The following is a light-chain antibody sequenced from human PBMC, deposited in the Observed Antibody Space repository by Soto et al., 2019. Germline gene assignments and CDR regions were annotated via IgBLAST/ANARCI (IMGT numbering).Light chain of an antibody. CDR1: QSVSSN. Sequence: IVMTQSPATLSVSPGERATLSCRASQSVSSNLAWYQQNPGQAPRLLIYGASTRATGIQARFSGSGSGSEFTLTISSLQSEDFAVYYCQQYNNWPPWTFGQGTKVEIK. V-gene: IGKV3-15*01. J-gene: IGKJ1*01. CDR3: QQYNNWPPWT. CDR2: GAS.